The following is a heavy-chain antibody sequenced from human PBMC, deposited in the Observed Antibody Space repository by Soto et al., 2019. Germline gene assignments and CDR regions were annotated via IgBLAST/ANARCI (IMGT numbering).Heavy chain of an antibody. J-gene: IGHJ4*02. D-gene: IGHD5-12*01. CDR2: IYDSGSS. CDR3: AREKGYISGPKNFDY. Sequence: SETLSLTCTVSGASISSGDYFWSWIRQSPGKGLQWIGYIYDSGSSYYNPPLKSRVTMSVDTSKNQFSLKLSSVTAADTAVYYCAREKGYISGPKNFDYWGQGTRGTVSS. V-gene: IGHV4-30-4*01. CDR1: GASISSGDYF.